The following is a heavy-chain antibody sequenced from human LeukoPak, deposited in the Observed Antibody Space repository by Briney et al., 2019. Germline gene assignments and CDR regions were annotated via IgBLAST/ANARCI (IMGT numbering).Heavy chain of an antibody. CDR2: IYHSGST. Sequence: SETLSLTCTVSGGSISSGGYYWSWIRQPPGKGLEWIGYIYHSGSTYYNPSLKSRVTISVDRSKNQFSLKLSSVTAADTAVYYCASTVDFRAGSSSVGSDYWGQGTLVTVSS. CDR3: ASTVDFRAGSSSVGSDY. J-gene: IGHJ4*02. CDR1: GGSISSGGYY. V-gene: IGHV4-30-2*01. D-gene: IGHD6-6*01.